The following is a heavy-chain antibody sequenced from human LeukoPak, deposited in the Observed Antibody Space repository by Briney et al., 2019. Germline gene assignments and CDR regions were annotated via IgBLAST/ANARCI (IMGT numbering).Heavy chain of an antibody. J-gene: IGHJ4*02. V-gene: IGHV4-39*01. CDR2: IYYSGST. D-gene: IGHD6-13*01. CDR3: ASDSSSARKGFDY. Sequence: SETLSLTCTVSGGSISSSSYYWGWIRQPPGKELEWIGSIYYSGSTYYNPSLKSRVTISVDTSKNQFSLKLSSVTAADTAVYYCASDSSSARKGFDYWGQGTLVTVSS. CDR1: GGSISSSSYY.